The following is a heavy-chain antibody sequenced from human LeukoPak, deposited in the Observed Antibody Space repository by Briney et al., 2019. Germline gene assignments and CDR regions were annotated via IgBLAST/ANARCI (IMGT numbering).Heavy chain of an antibody. V-gene: IGHV1-18*04. D-gene: IGHD3-22*01. CDR2: ISAYNGNT. CDR1: GYTFTGYY. J-gene: IGHJ4*02. CDR3: AREAKGSSGYYCYFDY. Sequence: ASVKVSCKASGYTFTGYYIHWVRQAPGQGLEWMGWISAYNGNTNYAQKLQGRVTMTTDTSTSTAYMELRSLRSDDTAVYYCAREAKGSSGYYCYFDYWGQGTLVTVSS.